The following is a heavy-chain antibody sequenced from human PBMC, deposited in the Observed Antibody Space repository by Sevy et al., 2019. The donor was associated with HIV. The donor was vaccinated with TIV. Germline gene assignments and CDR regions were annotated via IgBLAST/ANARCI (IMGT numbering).Heavy chain of an antibody. CDR2: ISNSGANT. D-gene: IGHD1-1*01. J-gene: IGHJ4*01. Sequence: GGCLRLSCAASGFTFTNYGMHWVRQAPGKGLEWVSGISNSGANTYYADSVRGRFTVSRDNSKNTVYLQLNSLRVEDTXIYYCAKEWTLLSXXYGXXXXXGXXTLVTVSS. V-gene: IGHV3-23*01. CDR1: GFTFTNYG. CDR3: AKEWTLLSXXYGXXXX.